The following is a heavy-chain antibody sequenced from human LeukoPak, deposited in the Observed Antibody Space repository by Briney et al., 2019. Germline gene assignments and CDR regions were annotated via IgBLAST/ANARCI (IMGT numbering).Heavy chain of an antibody. Sequence: SETLSLTCAVYGGSFSSSSYYWGWIRQPPGKGLEWIGSIYYSGSAYYNPSLKSRVTISVDTSKNQFSLQLKSVTPEDTAVYYCARVNSWTEEPDTGFDYWGQGTLVTVSS. CDR2: IYYSGSA. J-gene: IGHJ4*02. V-gene: IGHV4-39*07. CDR3: ARVNSWTEEPDTGFDY. D-gene: IGHD1-14*01. CDR1: GGSFSSSSYY.